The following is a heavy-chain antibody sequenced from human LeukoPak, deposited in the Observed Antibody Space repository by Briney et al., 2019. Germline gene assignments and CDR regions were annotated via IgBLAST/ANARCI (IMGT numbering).Heavy chain of an antibody. J-gene: IGHJ4*02. CDR2: IKQDESEK. Sequence: GGSLRLSCAASGFTFSSYWMSWVRQAPGKGLEWVANIKQDESEKYYVDSVKGRFTISRDNAKNSLYLQMNSLRAEDTALYYCAKDWAAAGTRSVHFDYWGQGTLVTVSS. V-gene: IGHV3-7*03. D-gene: IGHD6-13*01. CDR1: GFTFSSYW. CDR3: AKDWAAAGTRSVHFDY.